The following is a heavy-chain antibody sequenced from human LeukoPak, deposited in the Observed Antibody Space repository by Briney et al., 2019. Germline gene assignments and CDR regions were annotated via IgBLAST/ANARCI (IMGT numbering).Heavy chain of an antibody. D-gene: IGHD5-12*01. CDR2: FYYRGST. CDR1: GGSINTNPNY. V-gene: IGHV4-39*01. Sequence: SETLSLTCSVSGGSINTNPNYWGWVRQPPGKGLEWIGCFYYRGSTYYNPSLRSRVTVSGDSSQNHFSLKLTSVTAADTAVYYCARHVYSGYDFRAFDIWGQGTMVTVPS. CDR3: ARHVYSGYDFRAFDI. J-gene: IGHJ3*02.